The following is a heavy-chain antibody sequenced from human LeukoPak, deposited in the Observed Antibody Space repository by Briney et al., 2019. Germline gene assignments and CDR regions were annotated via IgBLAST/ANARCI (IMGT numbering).Heavy chain of an antibody. CDR1: GFTFSSYG. CDR2: IRYDGSNK. V-gene: IGHV3-30*02. Sequence: PGGSLRLSCAASGFTFSSYGMHWVRQAPGKGLEWVAFIRYDGSNKYYADSVKGRFTISRDNSKNTLYLQMNSLRAEDTAVYYCAKGSLPIAAAGTFYYFDYWGQGTLVTVSS. J-gene: IGHJ4*02. D-gene: IGHD6-13*01. CDR3: AKGSLPIAAAGTFYYFDY.